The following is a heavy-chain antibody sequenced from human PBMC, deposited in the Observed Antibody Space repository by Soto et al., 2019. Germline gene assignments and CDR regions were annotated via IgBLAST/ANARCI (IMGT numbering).Heavy chain of an antibody. J-gene: IGHJ5*02. CDR1: GFTFSDSP. CDR3: SSHSPEDMRRT. D-gene: IGHD2-15*01. V-gene: IGHV3-73*02. Sequence: EVQLVESGGGLVQPGGSLKLSCTASGFTFSDSPMHWVRQASGKGLEWVGRIRSKADSYAIAYGASVKGRFTISRDDSKNTAYLQMNSLKTEDAAVYYCSSHSPEDMRRTWGQGTLVTVSS. CDR2: IRSKADSYAI.